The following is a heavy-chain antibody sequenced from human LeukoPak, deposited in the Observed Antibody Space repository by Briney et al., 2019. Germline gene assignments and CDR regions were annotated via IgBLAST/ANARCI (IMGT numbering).Heavy chain of an antibody. CDR1: GGSISSSSYY. D-gene: IGHD3-10*01. CDR2: IYYSGST. CDR3: ARLHNGSGNFGDY. J-gene: IGHJ4*02. Sequence: KASETLSLTCTVSGGSISSSSYYWGWIRQPPGKGLEWIGNIYYSGSTYYNPSLKSRVTISVDTSKSQFSLKLSSVTAADTAVYYCARLHNGSGNFGDYWGQGTLVTVSS. V-gene: IGHV4-39*01.